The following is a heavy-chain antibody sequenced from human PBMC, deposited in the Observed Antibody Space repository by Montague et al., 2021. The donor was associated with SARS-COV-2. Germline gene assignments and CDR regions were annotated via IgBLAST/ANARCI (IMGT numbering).Heavy chain of an antibody. D-gene: IGHD3-16*01. V-gene: IGHV4-59*12. CDR3: ARDLGDALAY. J-gene: IGHJ4*02. Sequence: SETLSLTCTVSGGSISTYYWSWIRQPPGAGLEWIGYVYYSGSTKXXPSLKSRVIISADTSENQFSLILNSVTAADTAVYYCARDLGDALAYWGQGILVTVSS. CDR1: GGSISTYY. CDR2: VYYSGST.